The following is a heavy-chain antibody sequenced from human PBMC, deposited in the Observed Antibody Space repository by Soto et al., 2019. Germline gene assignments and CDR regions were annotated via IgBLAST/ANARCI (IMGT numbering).Heavy chain of an antibody. V-gene: IGHV2-26*01. CDR3: ARYSRDGYRGAFDI. Sequence: QVTLKESGPVLVKPTETLTLTCTVSGFSLSNARMGVSWIRQPPGKPLEWLAHIFSNDEKSYSTSLKSRLTISKDTSKSQVVLTMTNMDPVDTATYYCARYSRDGYRGAFDIWGQGTMVTVSS. CDR2: IFSNDEK. D-gene: IGHD4-4*01. CDR1: GFSLSNARMG. J-gene: IGHJ3*02.